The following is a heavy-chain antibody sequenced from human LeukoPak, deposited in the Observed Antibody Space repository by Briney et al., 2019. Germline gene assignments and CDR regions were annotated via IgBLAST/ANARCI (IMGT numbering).Heavy chain of an antibody. D-gene: IGHD3-3*01. Sequence: GGSLRLSCAASGFTFSSYAMSWVRQAPGKGLEWVSAISGSGGSTYYADSVKGRFTISRDNSKNTLYLQMNSLRAEDTAVYYCAKVSYDFWSGYYEFRVTTIDYWGQGTLVTVSS. V-gene: IGHV3-23*01. CDR1: GFTFSSYA. CDR2: ISGSGGST. J-gene: IGHJ4*02. CDR3: AKVSYDFWSGYYEFRVTTIDY.